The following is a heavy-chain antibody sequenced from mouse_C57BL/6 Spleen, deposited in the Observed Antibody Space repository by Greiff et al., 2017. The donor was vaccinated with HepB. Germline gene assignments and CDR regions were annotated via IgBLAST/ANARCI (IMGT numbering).Heavy chain of an antibody. Sequence: VQLQQSGPELVKPGASVKISCKASGYAFSSSWMNWVKQRPGKGLEWIGRIYPGDGDTNYNGKFKGKATLTADKSSSTAYMQLSSLTSEDSAVYFCARFYGSRYYFDYWGQGTILTVSS. J-gene: IGHJ2*01. CDR1: GYAFSSSW. V-gene: IGHV1-82*01. CDR2: IYPGDGDT. D-gene: IGHD1-1*01. CDR3: ARFYGSRYYFDY.